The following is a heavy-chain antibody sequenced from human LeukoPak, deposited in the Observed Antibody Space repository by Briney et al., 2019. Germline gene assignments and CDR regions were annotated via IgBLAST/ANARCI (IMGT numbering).Heavy chain of an antibody. CDR3: TRDVRPDY. CDR2: IKQDGTEK. D-gene: IGHD6-6*01. V-gene: IGHV3-7*04. Sequence: GGSLRLSCAASGFTFSSYWMSWVRQAPGEGLEWVANIKQDGTEKYYMDSVKGRFSISRDNAKNSLYLQMNALRAEDTAVYYCTRDVRPDYWGQGTLVTVST. J-gene: IGHJ4*02. CDR1: GFTFSSYW.